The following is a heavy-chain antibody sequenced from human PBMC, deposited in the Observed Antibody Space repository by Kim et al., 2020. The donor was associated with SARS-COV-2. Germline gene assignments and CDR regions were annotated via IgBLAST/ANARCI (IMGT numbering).Heavy chain of an antibody. D-gene: IGHD3-10*01. Sequence: YNPSLKSRVTISVDTSKNQFSLKLSSVTAADTAVYYCARTGELSFWFDPWGQGTLVTVSS. V-gene: IGHV4-31*02. J-gene: IGHJ5*02. CDR3: ARTGELSFWFDP.